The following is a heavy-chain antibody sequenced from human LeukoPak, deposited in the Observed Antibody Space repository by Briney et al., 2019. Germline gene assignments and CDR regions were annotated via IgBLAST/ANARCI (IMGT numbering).Heavy chain of an antibody. V-gene: IGHV3-48*01. CDR3: AKDGYSGYSYGFSAFDI. CDR2: ITNSGNSK. CDR1: EFTFSSYS. Sequence: GGSLRLSCAASEFTFSSYSMNWVRQAPGKGLEWVSYITNSGNSKSYADSVKGRFTISRDNSKNTLYLQMNSLRAEDTAVYYCAKDGYSGYSYGFSAFDIWGQGTMVTVSS. D-gene: IGHD5-18*01. J-gene: IGHJ3*02.